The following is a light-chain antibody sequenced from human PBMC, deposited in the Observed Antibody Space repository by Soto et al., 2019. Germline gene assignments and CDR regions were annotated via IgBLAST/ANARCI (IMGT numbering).Light chain of an antibody. Sequence: QAVLTQPPSVSGSPGQSTTISRTGTSSYVGGYNRVSWYQQPPGKAPKLLIYDVSNRPSGGSTRFSGSKSGNTASLTISGLQAEDEADYYCTSYATGSAYVFGPGTKVTVL. CDR1: SSYVGGYNR. CDR3: TSYATGSAYV. V-gene: IGLV2-14*01. CDR2: DVS. J-gene: IGLJ1*01.